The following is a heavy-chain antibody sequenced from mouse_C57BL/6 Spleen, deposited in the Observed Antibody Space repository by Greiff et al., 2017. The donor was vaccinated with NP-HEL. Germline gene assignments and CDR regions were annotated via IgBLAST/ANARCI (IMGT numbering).Heavy chain of an antibody. CDR3: AGGGDWYFDV. V-gene: IGHV3-6*01. CDR1: GYSITSGYY. Sequence: EVQLVESGPGLVKPSQSLSLTCSVTGYSITSGYYWNWIRQFPGNKLEWMGYISYDGSNNYNPSLKNRISITRDTSKNQFFLKLNSVTTEDTATYYCAGGGDWYFDVWGTGTTVTVSS. CDR2: ISYDGSN. J-gene: IGHJ1*03.